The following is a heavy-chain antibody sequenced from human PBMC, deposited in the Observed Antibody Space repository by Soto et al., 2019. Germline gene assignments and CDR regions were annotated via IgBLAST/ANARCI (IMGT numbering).Heavy chain of an antibody. CDR1: GFTFSAYT. Sequence: SLRLSCSASGFTFSAYTMHWVRQAPGKGLECVAAISNAGLNIHFADSVKGRFTISRDNSKNTLYLQMSSLRAEDTAVYYCVKEQGGYSGYVFDYWGQGTLVTVSS. D-gene: IGHD5-12*01. CDR2: ISNAGLNI. CDR3: VKEQGGYSGYVFDY. J-gene: IGHJ4*02. V-gene: IGHV3-30*14.